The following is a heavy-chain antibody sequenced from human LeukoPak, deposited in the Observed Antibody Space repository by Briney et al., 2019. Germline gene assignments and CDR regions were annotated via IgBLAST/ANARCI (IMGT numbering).Heavy chain of an antibody. D-gene: IGHD6-13*01. CDR1: GFTVSSNY. CDR2: IYSGGST. V-gene: IGHV3-53*01. CDR3: AREVVAAAGGAFDY. Sequence: PGGSLRLSCAASGFTVSSNYMSWVRQAPRKGLEWVSVIYSGGSTYYADSVKGRFTISRDNSKNTLYLQMNSLRAEDTAVYYCAREVVAAAGGAFDYWGQGTLVTVSS. J-gene: IGHJ4*02.